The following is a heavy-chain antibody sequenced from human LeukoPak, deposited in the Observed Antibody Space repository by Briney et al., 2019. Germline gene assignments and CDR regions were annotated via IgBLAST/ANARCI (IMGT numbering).Heavy chain of an antibody. J-gene: IGHJ4*02. CDR1: GFTFSSSW. V-gene: IGHV3-7*01. CDR2: INQDGSDK. CDR3: VGGDY. Sequence: PGGSLRLSCAASGFTFSSSWMTWVRQAPGKGLEWVANINQDGSDKYYVDSVKGRFTISRDNTKNSLYLQMNSLRAEDTAVYYCVGGDYWGQGTLVTVSS.